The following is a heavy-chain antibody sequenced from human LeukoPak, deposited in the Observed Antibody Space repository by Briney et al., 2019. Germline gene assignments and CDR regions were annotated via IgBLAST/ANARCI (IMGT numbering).Heavy chain of an antibody. V-gene: IGHV3-15*01. CDR3: TTEAPYYYDSSGFWSGDEGLYYFDY. CDR2: INSKTDGGTS. D-gene: IGHD3-22*01. J-gene: IGHJ4*02. CDR1: GFIFSNAW. Sequence: GGSLRLFCASSGFIFSNAWLIGVRQAPAKALEGVGRINSKTDGGTSDYAAPVKGRFTISRDDSKNTLYLQMNSLKTEDTAVYYCTTEAPYYYDSSGFWSGDEGLYYFDYWGQGTLVTVSS.